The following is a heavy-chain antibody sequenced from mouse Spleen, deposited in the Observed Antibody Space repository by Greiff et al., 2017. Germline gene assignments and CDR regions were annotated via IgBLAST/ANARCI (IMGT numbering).Heavy chain of an antibody. CDR2: ISDGGSYT. CDR3: ARDRRGAMDY. CDR1: GFTFSDYY. Sequence: EVQRVESGGGLVKPGGSLKLSCAASGFTFSDYYMYWVRQTPEKRLEWVATISDGGSYTYYPDSVKGRFTISRDNAKNNLYLQMSSLKSEDTAMYYCARDRRGAMDYWGQGTSVTVSS. V-gene: IGHV5-4*02. J-gene: IGHJ4*01.